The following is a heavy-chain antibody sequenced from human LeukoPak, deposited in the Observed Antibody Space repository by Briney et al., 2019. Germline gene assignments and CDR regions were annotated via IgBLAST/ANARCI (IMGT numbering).Heavy chain of an antibody. CDR3: ARTYYIYGLY. V-gene: IGHV4-59*01. Sequence: SETLSLTRTVSGGSISNYHWNGIRQSPGKGLEWIGDISYSGDTNYNPSLKSRVTISLDTSKNQFSLKLSSVAAADTAVYYCARTYYIYGLYWGQGTPVSVS. CDR1: GGSISNYH. CDR2: ISYSGDT. D-gene: IGHD5-18*01. J-gene: IGHJ4*02.